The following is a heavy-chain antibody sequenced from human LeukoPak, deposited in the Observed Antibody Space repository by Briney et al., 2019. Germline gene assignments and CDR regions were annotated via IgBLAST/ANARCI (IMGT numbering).Heavy chain of an antibody. V-gene: IGHV3-7*01. J-gene: IGHJ1*01. CDR3: ARDRIAARHFRWGYFQH. D-gene: IGHD6-6*01. CDR2: IKQDGSEK. Sequence: GGSLRLSCAASGLTFSNYAMTWVRQAPGKGLEWVANIKQDGSEKYYVDSVKGRFTISRDNAKNSLYLQMNSLRAEDTAVYYCARDRIAARHFRWGYFQHWGQGTLVTVSS. CDR1: GLTFSNYA.